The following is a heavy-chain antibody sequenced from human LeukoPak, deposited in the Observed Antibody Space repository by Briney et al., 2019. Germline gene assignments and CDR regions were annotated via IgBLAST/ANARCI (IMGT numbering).Heavy chain of an antibody. J-gene: IGHJ6*02. CDR1: GGSFSGYY. CDR2: IYYSGST. D-gene: IGHD6-6*01. V-gene: IGHV4-59*01. Sequence: SETLSLTCAVYGGSFSGYYWSWIRQPPGKGLEWIGYIYYSGSTNYNPSLKSRVTISVDTSKNQFSLKLSSVTAADTAVYYCARERSSSDGMDVWGQGTTVTVSS. CDR3: ARERSSSDGMDV.